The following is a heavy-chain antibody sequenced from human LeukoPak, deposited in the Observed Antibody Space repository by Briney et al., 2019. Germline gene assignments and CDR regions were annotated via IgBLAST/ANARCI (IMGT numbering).Heavy chain of an antibody. J-gene: IGHJ4*02. CDR3: ARVRCGGDCYPDY. V-gene: IGHV2-70*04. CDR2: IDWDDDK. Sequence: ESGPALMKPTQTLTLTCTFSGFSLSTSGMRARWIRQPPGKALEWLARIDWDDDKFYSTSLKTRLTISKDTSKNQVVLTMTNMDPVDTATYYCARVRCGGDCYPDYWGQGTLVTVSS. D-gene: IGHD2-21*02. CDR1: GFSLSTSGMR.